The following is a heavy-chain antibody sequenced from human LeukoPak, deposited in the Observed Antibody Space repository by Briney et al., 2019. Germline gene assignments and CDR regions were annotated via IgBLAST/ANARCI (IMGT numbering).Heavy chain of an antibody. Sequence: GASVMVSCKTSGYTFTNHGISWARQAPGQGLEWMGWISGYNGNTNYVQKFRGRITMTTDTSTSTAYLHLRSLSSDDTALYYCARDLSLGRHDDGEPFDSWGQGTLVTVSS. J-gene: IGHJ4*02. CDR3: ARDLSLGRHDDGEPFDS. V-gene: IGHV1-18*01. D-gene: IGHD4-17*01. CDR1: GYTFTNHG. CDR2: ISGYNGNT.